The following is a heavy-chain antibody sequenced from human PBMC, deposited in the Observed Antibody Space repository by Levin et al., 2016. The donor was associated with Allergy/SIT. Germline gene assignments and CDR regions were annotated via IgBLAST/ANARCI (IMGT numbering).Heavy chain of an antibody. D-gene: IGHD1-26*01. V-gene: IGHV4-59*01. CDR1: GGSISSYY. Sequence: SETLSLTCTVSGGSISSYYWSWIRQSPGKGLEWIGYIYYIGSTNSNPSLKSRVTISLDTSQNQLSLKLNSVTAADTAVYYCAAGLGADLEYWGQGTLVTVSS. J-gene: IGHJ4*02. CDR2: IYYIGST. CDR3: AAGLGADLEY.